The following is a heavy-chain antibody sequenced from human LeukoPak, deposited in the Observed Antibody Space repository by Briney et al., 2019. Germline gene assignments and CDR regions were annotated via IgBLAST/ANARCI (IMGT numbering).Heavy chain of an antibody. D-gene: IGHD1-26*01. CDR3: ARHRRWEPVDY. V-gene: IGHV4-31*03. CDR1: GDSISSGGYY. Sequence: SETLSLTCTVSGDSISSGGYYWSWIRQYPGKGLEWIGYIYYSGSTYYNPSLKSRVFIAVDTFENQFSLKLRSVTAADTAVYYCARHRRWEPVDYWGQGTLVTVSS. J-gene: IGHJ4*02. CDR2: IYYSGST.